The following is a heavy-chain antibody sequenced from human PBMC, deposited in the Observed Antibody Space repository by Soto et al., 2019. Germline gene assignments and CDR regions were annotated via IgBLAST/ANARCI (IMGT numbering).Heavy chain of an antibody. CDR3: ARGKETCYDSSGYYLRDNWFDP. CDR2: IIHIFGPA. CDR1: GGTFSSYA. V-gene: IGHV1-69*12. Sequence: QVQLVQSGAEVKKPGSSVKVSCKASGGTFSSYAISWVRQAPGQGLEWMGGIIHIFGPANYAQKFQGRVTFTADESTSTGNMELSSLRSEDTAVYYCARGKETCYDSSGYYLRDNWFDPWGQGTLGTVSS. J-gene: IGHJ5*02. D-gene: IGHD3-22*01.